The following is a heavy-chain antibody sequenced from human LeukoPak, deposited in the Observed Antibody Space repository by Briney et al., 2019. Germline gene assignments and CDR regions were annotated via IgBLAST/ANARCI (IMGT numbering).Heavy chain of an antibody. CDR2: INGDNGDT. D-gene: IGHD1-26*01. J-gene: IGHJ4*02. CDR3: ATQWELRH. CDR1: GYTFTDYG. Sequence: ASVKVSCKASGYTFTDYGISWVRQAPGQGLAWMGWINGDNGDTKYAREVQGRVTMTTDASTKTAYMESRDLRLDDTATYYCATQWELRHWGQGTLVIVSS. V-gene: IGHV1-18*01.